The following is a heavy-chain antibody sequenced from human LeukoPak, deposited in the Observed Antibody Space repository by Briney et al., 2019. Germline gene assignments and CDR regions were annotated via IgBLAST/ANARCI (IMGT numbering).Heavy chain of an antibody. J-gene: IGHJ4*02. CDR2: INPSGGST. CDR1: GYTFTSYY. CDR3: ARVLEGCSSTSCYDKPFYFDY. Sequence: ASVKVSCKASGYTFTSYYMHWVRQAPGQGLEWMGIINPSGGSTSYAQKFQGRVTMTRDTSTSTVYMELSSLRSEDTAVYYCARVLEGCSSTSCYDKPFYFDYWGQGTLVTVSS. V-gene: IGHV1-46*01. D-gene: IGHD2-2*01.